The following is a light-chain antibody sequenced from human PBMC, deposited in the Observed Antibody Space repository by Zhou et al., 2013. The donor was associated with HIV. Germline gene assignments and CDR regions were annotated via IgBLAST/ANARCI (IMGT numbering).Light chain of an antibody. CDR2: GSS. CDR1: QSVSRY. J-gene: IGKJ5*01. Sequence: EIVLTQSPGTLSLSPGERATLSCRASQSVSRYLAWYQQKPGQAPRLLIYGSSGRATGIPDRFSGSGSGTDFTLTISRLEPEDYAVYYCQHYVTSPITFGQGTRLEIK. V-gene: IGKV3-20*01. CDR3: QHYVTSPIT.